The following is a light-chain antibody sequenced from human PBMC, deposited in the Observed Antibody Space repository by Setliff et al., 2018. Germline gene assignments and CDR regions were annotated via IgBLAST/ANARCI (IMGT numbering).Light chain of an antibody. CDR3: NSYTSRSTYV. V-gene: IGLV2-14*01. CDR2: EVS. Sequence: QSALTQPASVSGSPGQSITISCAGASGDFGVYNYVSWYQQHPGKAPKLLIYEVSKRPSGVSDRFSGSKSANTASLTISGLQSEDEADYYCNSYTSRSTYVFGTGTKVTVL. CDR1: SGDFGVYNY. J-gene: IGLJ1*01.